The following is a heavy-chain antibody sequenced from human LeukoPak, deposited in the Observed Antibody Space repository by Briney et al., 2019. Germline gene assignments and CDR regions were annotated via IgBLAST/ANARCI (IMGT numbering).Heavy chain of an antibody. Sequence: VASVKVSCKASGGTFSSYAISWVRQAPGQGLEWMGGIIPIFGTANYAQKFQGRVTITADESTSTAYMELSSLRSEDTAVYYCARDTGEIVVVPAAPLSDWGQGTLVTVSS. CDR2: IIPIFGTA. J-gene: IGHJ4*02. CDR1: GGTFSSYA. CDR3: ARDTGEIVVVPAAPLSD. V-gene: IGHV1-69*01. D-gene: IGHD2-2*01.